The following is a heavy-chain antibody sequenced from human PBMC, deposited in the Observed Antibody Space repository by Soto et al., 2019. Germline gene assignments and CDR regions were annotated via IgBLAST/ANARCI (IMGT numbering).Heavy chain of an antibody. Sequence: QVQLVQSGAEVKKPGASVKVSCKASGYTFTSYDINWVRQATGQGLEWMGWMNPNSGNTGYAQKFQGRVTMTRNTSISTAYMELSSLRSEATAVYYCARAVGIQLWAQSDVWGQGTTVTVSS. CDR1: GYTFTSYD. CDR2: MNPNSGNT. D-gene: IGHD5-18*01. J-gene: IGHJ6*02. V-gene: IGHV1-8*01. CDR3: ARAVGIQLWAQSDV.